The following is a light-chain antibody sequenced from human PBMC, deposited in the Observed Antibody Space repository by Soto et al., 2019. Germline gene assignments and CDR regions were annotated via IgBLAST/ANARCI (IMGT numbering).Light chain of an antibody. CDR2: DAS. CDR3: QQRSSWPFT. V-gene: IGKV3-11*01. Sequence: EIVLTQSPATLSLSPGERATLSCRASQSVSRYLAWYQQKSGQAPRLLIYDASNRATGIPARFSGSGSGTDFTLTISSLEPEDFAVYYCQQRSSWPFTFGPGTKVDIK. CDR1: QSVSRY. J-gene: IGKJ3*01.